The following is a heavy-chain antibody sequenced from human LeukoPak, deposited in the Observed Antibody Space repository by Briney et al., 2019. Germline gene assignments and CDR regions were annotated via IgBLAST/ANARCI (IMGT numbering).Heavy chain of an antibody. CDR3: ARGESEWYFDY. Sequence: SETLSLTCTVSGGSISSGSYYWSWIRQPAGKGLEWIGRVYTSGSTNYNPSLKSRVTISVDTSKNQFSLKLSSVTAADTAVYYCARGESEWYFDYWGQGTLVTVSS. V-gene: IGHV4-61*02. D-gene: IGHD3-10*01. CDR1: GGSISSGSYY. CDR2: VYTSGST. J-gene: IGHJ4*02.